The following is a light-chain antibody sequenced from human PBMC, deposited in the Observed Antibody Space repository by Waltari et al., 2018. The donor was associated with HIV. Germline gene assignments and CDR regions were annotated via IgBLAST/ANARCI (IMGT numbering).Light chain of an antibody. Sequence: QSVLTQPPSVSGAPGQRVTISCTGSSSNIGAGYDVHWYQQLPGTAPKLLIYANSNRPSGVPDRFSGSKSGSSASLAITGLQAEDEAHYYCQSFDSSLTTSWVIFGGGTKLTVL. CDR2: ANS. V-gene: IGLV1-40*01. CDR1: SSNIGAGYD. J-gene: IGLJ2*01. CDR3: QSFDSSLTTSWVI.